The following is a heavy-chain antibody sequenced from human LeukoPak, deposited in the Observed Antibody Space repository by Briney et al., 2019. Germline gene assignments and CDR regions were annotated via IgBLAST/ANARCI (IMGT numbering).Heavy chain of an antibody. CDR2: IRQDGNEK. Sequence: GGSLRLSCTASGFTFSTYWMSWVRQAPGKGLEWVANIRQDGNEKYSVDSVKGRFTISRDNAKNSLYLQMNSLRAEDTAVHYCARGGTYFDYWGQGTLVTVSS. CDR3: ARGGTYFDY. CDR1: GFTFSTYW. J-gene: IGHJ4*02. D-gene: IGHD1-1*01. V-gene: IGHV3-7*02.